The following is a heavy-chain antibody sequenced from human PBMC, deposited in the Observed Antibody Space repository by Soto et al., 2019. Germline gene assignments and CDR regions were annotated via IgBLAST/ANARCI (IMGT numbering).Heavy chain of an antibody. V-gene: IGHV3-48*02. D-gene: IGHD3-3*01. J-gene: IGHJ5*02. CDR1: GFTFSSNS. CDR2: ISSSSSTI. Sequence: EVQVVESGGGLVQPGGSLRLSCAASGFTFSSNSMNWVRQAPGKGLEWISYISSSSSTIYADSVKGRFTISRDNAKNSLYLRINSLSDEDTAVYYCARVIWSGHLTSDLWGQGTLVTVSS. CDR3: ARVIWSGHLTSDL.